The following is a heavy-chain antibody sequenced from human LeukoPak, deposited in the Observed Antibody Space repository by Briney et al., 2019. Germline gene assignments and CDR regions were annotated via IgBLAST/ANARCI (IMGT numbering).Heavy chain of an antibody. CDR2: ININGGRT. Sequence: GGSLRLSCSVSGFTFSSYTMHWVRQAPGKGLEYVSSININGGRTYYADSVKGRFTVSRDNSKSTLYLQMSSLRVEDTAVYYCVKDKWIDHWGQGALVTVSS. V-gene: IGHV3-64D*09. CDR3: VKDKWIDH. J-gene: IGHJ4*02. CDR1: GFTFSSYT. D-gene: IGHD2-8*01.